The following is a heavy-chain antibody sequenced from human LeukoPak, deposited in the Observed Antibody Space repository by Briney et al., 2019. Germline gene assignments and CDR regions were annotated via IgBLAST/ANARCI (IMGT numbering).Heavy chain of an antibody. CDR2: TYYRSKWYN. CDR1: GDSVSSNNGA. CDR3: ARDVGSSGLYSFDY. V-gene: IGHV6-1*01. D-gene: IGHD6-19*01. J-gene: IGHJ4*02. Sequence: SQPLSLTCAISGDSVSSNNGAWNWIRQSPSRGLQWLGRTYYRSKWYNNYAVSMKGRITINPGTSKNQFSLQLNSVTPEDTAVYYCARDVGSSGLYSFDYWGQGTLVTVSS.